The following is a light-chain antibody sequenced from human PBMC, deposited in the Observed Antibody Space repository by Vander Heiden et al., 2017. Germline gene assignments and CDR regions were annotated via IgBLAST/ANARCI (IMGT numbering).Light chain of an antibody. CDR1: ALPKKY. J-gene: IGLJ2*01. V-gene: IGLV3-10*01. CDR3: YPTDSSGNKIG. CDR2: DDS. Sequence: SYELTQPPSVSVSPGQTARITCSGDALPKKYAYWYQQKSGQEPVRGIDDDSKRPSGIPERFAGYSSGTIATSNISGAQVEDEADDYCYPTDSSGNKIGFGGGTKLTVL.